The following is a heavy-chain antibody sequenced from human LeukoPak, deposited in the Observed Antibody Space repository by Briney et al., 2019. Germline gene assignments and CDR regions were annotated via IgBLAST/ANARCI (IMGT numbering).Heavy chain of an antibody. CDR3: ARDKIVGATYFDY. CDR1: GFTFSTYW. V-gene: IGHV3-7*01. CDR2: IKQDGSEI. Sequence: GGSLRLSCAASGFTFSTYWMSWVRQAPGKGLEWVANIKQDGSEIYYVDSVRGRFTISRDNAQNPLYLQMNSLRAEDTAVYYCARDKIVGATYFDYWGQGTLVTVSS. D-gene: IGHD1-26*01. J-gene: IGHJ4*02.